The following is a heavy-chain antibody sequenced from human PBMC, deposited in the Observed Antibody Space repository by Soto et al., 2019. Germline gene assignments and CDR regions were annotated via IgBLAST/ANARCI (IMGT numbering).Heavy chain of an antibody. D-gene: IGHD6-13*01. Sequence: QLQRQESGPGLVKPSETLSLTCTVSGGSISSSSYYWGWIRQPPGKGLEWIGGIYYSGSTYYNPSLKTRATITVDTSKNQSSLKLSAATAADTAVYYCARQGGVYIAASGFDYWGQGTLVTVSS. CDR1: GGSISSSSYY. V-gene: IGHV4-39*01. CDR3: ARQGGVYIAASGFDY. CDR2: IYYSGST. J-gene: IGHJ4*02.